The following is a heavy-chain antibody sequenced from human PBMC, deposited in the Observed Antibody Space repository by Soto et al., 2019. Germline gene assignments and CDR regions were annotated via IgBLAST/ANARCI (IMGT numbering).Heavy chain of an antibody. CDR2: INPSGGST. CDR1: GYTFTSYY. J-gene: IGHJ4*02. D-gene: IGHD3-16*02. V-gene: IGHV1-46*03. Sequence: ASVKVSCKASGYTFTSYYMHWVRQAPGQGLEWMGIINPSGGSTSYAQKFQGRVTMTRDTSTSTVYMELSSLRSEDTAVYYCARGDDYIWGSYRLHHRNHFDYWGQGTLVTVSS. CDR3: ARGDDYIWGSYRLHHRNHFDY.